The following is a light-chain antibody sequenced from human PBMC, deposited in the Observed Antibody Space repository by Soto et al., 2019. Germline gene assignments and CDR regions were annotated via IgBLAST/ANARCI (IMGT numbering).Light chain of an antibody. V-gene: IGKV3-20*01. CDR1: QSVSSTY. CDR2: GAS. Sequence: ELVLTQSPGTLSLSPGERATLFCRASQSVSSTYLAWYQQKPGQAPRLLIYGASSRATGIPDRYSGSGSGTDFTLTISRLEPEDFAVYYCQQYGSSAWTFGQGTKV. J-gene: IGKJ1*01. CDR3: QQYGSSAWT.